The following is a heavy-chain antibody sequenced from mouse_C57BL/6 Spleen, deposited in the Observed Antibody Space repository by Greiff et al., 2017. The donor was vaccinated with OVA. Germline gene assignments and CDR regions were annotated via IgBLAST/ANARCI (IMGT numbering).Heavy chain of an antibody. J-gene: IGHJ3*01. CDR1: GFSFNTYA. Sequence: EVQRVESGGGLVQPKGSLKLSCAASGFSFNTYAMNWVRQAPGKGLEWVARIRSKSNNYATYYADSVKDRFTISRDDSESMLYLQMNNLKTEDTAMYYCVRSYYYGSSYGFAYWGQGTLVTVSA. V-gene: IGHV10-1*01. CDR2: IRSKSNNYAT. CDR3: VRSYYYGSSYGFAY. D-gene: IGHD1-1*01.